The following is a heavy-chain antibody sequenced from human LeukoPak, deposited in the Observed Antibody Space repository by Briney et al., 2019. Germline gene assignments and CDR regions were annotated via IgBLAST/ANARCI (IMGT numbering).Heavy chain of an antibody. CDR3: ARRRRSYCSSTSCLFDAFDI. Sequence: GESLKISCKGSGYSLTSYWIGWVRQMPGKGLEWMGIIYHGDSDTRYSPSFQGQVTISADKSISTAYLQWSSLKASDTAMYYCARRRRSYCSSTSCLFDAFDIWGQGTMVTVSS. CDR2: IYHGDSDT. CDR1: GYSLTSYW. J-gene: IGHJ3*02. V-gene: IGHV5-51*01. D-gene: IGHD2-2*01.